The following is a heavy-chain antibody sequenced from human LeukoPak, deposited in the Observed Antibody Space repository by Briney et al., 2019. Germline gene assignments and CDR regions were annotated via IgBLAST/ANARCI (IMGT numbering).Heavy chain of an antibody. Sequence: ASVKVSCKASGGTFSSYAISWVRQAPGRGLEWMGRIIPKYGVANYAQKFQGRLTITTDESTSTAYMELSSLRSEDTAVYYCAREDQMMVYDLPFDYWGQGSLVIVSS. CDR3: AREDQMMVYDLPFDY. CDR1: GGTFSSYA. CDR2: IIPKYGVA. D-gene: IGHD3-3*01. V-gene: IGHV1-69*05. J-gene: IGHJ4*02.